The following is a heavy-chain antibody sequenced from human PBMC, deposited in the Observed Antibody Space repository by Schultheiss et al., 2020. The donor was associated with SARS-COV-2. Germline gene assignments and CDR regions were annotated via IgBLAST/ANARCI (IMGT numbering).Heavy chain of an antibody. V-gene: IGHV4-61*01. CDR3: ARFTNSQVDY. J-gene: IGHJ4*02. CDR2: IYYSGST. D-gene: IGHD2-8*01. CDR1: GGSVSSGSYY. Sequence: SQTLSLTCTVSGGSVSSGSYYWSWIRQPPGKGLEWIGYIYYSGSTNYNPSLKSRVTMSVDTSKNQFSLKLSSVTAADTAVYYCARFTNSQVDYWGQGTLVTVSS.